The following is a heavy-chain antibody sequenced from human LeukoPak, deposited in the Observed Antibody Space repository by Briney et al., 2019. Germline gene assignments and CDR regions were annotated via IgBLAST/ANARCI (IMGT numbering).Heavy chain of an antibody. CDR1: GGTFSSYA. V-gene: IGHV1-69*04. Sequence: GASVKVSCKASGGTFSSYAISWVRQAPGQGLEWMGRIIPILGIANYAQKFQGRVTITADKSTSTAYMELSSLRSEDTAVYYCARREYYYGSGSDYFDYWGQGTLVTVSS. CDR3: ARREYYYGSGSDYFDY. CDR2: IIPILGIA. J-gene: IGHJ4*02. D-gene: IGHD3-10*01.